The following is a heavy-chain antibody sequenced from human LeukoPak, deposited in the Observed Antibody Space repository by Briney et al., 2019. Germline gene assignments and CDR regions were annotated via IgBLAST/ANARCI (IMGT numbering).Heavy chain of an antibody. V-gene: IGHV3-30*02. D-gene: IGHD3-10*01. CDR2: IQYDGNDE. CDR1: GFTFSGYG. Sequence: PGGSLRLSCAASGFTFSGYGMQWVRQAPGKGLEWVAFIQYDGNDEYFADSVKGRFSIFRDNSNNMVYLQMDSLRAEDTAVYYCAKGTYGSGSYENHMDVWGKGTTVTISS. CDR3: AKGTYGSGSYENHMDV. J-gene: IGHJ6*03.